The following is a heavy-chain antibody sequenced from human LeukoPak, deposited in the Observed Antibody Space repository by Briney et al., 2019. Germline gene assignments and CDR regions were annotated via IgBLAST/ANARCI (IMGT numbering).Heavy chain of an antibody. CDR3: AKCPRGAGSYNWFDP. V-gene: IGHV3-23*01. CDR2: ISGSGGST. J-gene: IGHJ5*02. D-gene: IGHD1-14*01. Sequence: GGSLRLSCAASGFTFSSYAMSWVRQAPGKGLEWVSAISGSGGSTYYADSVKGRFTISRDNSKNTVYLQMNSLGAEDTAVYYCAKCPRGAGSYNWFDPWGQGTLVTVSS. CDR1: GFTFSSYA.